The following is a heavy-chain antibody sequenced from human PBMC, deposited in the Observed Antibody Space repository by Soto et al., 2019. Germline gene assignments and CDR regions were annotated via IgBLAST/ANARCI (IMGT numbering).Heavy chain of an antibody. CDR2: ISASGGNI. V-gene: IGHV3-23*01. D-gene: IGHD3-16*01. CDR3: AKVAGGLGYFDL. J-gene: IGHJ2*01. CDR1: GFIFSGYA. Sequence: WGSLGIGCVSSGFIFSGYAMTWVRQAPGKGLELVATISASGGNIEYTDSLKGRFTISRDNSKNTLYLQLNGLTADDTAVHYCAKVAGGLGYFDLWGRGTMVTVSS.